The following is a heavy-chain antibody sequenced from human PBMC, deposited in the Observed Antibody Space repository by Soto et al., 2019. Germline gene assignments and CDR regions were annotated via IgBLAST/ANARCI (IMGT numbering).Heavy chain of an antibody. J-gene: IGHJ3*01. Sequence: EGQLLQSGGGLVQPGESLRLSCAASGFTFSSSGMSWVRQAPGKGLEWVSSISIRGDYRYYADSVKGRFTISRDNXXXXLYLQMSSLTAEDTALYYCANHGGFDFWGQGTMVAVSS. CDR1: GFTFSSSG. V-gene: IGHV3-23*01. CDR3: ANHGGFDF. D-gene: IGHD4-17*01. CDR2: ISIRGDYR.